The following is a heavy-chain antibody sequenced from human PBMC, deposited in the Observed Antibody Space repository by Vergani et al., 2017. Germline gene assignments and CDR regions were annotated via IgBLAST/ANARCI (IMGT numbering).Heavy chain of an antibody. D-gene: IGHD3-16*02. V-gene: IGHV1-46*01. Sequence: QVQLVQSGAEVKKPGASVKVSCKASGYTFTSYYMHWVRQAPGQGLEWMGIINPSGGSTSYAQKFQGRVTMTRDTSTSTVYMELSSLRSEDTAVYYCAKSSQRLGELSPFDYWGQGTLVTVSS. J-gene: IGHJ4*02. CDR1: GYTFTSYY. CDR3: AKSSQRLGELSPFDY. CDR2: INPSGGST.